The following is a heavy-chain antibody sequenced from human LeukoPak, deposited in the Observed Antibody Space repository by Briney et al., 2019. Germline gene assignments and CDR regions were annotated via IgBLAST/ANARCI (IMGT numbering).Heavy chain of an antibody. J-gene: IGHJ4*02. CDR2: VYYSGSA. Sequence: SETLSLTCTVSGGSISSYYWSWIRQPPGKGLEWIGYVYYSGSANYNPSLKSRLTISVDTSKNQFSLKLSSVTAADTAIYYCARARYNNGWYADYWGQGTLVTVSS. CDR3: ARARYNNGWYADY. V-gene: IGHV4-59*01. D-gene: IGHD6-19*01. CDR1: GGSISSYY.